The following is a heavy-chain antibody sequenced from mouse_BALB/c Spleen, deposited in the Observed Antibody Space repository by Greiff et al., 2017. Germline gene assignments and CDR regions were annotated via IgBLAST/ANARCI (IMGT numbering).Heavy chain of an antibody. D-gene: IGHD3-1*01. J-gene: IGHJ4*01. Sequence: VMLVESGGGLVQPGGSLRLSCATSGFTFTDYYMSWVRQPPGKALEWLGFIRNKANGYTTEYSASVKGRFTISRDNSQSILYLQMNTLRAEDSATYDCARDTTGLDYAMDYWGQGTAVTVSS. CDR3: ARDTTGLDYAMDY. V-gene: IGHV7-3*02. CDR2: IRNKANGYTT. CDR1: GFTFTDYY.